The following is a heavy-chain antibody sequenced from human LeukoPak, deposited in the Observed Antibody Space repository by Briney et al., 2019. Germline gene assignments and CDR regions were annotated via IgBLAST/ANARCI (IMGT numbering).Heavy chain of an antibody. V-gene: IGHV3-33*01. D-gene: IGHD2-15*01. CDR1: GFTFSSYG. Sequence: AGGSLRLSCAASGFTFSSYGMHWVRQAPGKGLEWVAVIWYDGSNKYYADSVKGRFTISRDNSKNTLYLQMNSLRAEDTAVYYCARCLAPHCSGGSNPLDSWGQGTLVTVSS. CDR3: ARCLAPHCSGGSNPLDS. CDR2: IWYDGSNK. J-gene: IGHJ4*02.